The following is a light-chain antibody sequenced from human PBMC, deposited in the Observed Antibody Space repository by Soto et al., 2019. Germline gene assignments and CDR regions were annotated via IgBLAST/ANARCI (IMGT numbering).Light chain of an antibody. CDR3: QQWGLT. CDR1: QSISSW. CDR2: KAS. V-gene: IGKV1-5*03. Sequence: DIQMTQSPSTLSASVGDRVTIICRASQSISSWLAWYQQKPGKAPKLLIYKASSLESGVPSRFSGSGSGTEFTLTISSLQPDDFATYYCQQWGLTFGGGTKVDIK. J-gene: IGKJ4*01.